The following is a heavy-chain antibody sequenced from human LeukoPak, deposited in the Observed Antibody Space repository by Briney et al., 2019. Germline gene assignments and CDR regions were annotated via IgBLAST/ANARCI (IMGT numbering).Heavy chain of an antibody. D-gene: IGHD3-3*01. V-gene: IGHV3-48*01. CDR2: ISSSSSTI. CDR1: GFTFSSYS. Sequence: GGSLRLSCAASGFTFSSYSMNWVRQAPGKGLEWVSYISSSSSTIYYADSVKGRFTISRDNAKNSLYLQMNSLRAEDTAVYYCASLFSITIFGERWGYWGQGTLVTVSS. J-gene: IGHJ4*02. CDR3: ASLFSITIFGERWGY.